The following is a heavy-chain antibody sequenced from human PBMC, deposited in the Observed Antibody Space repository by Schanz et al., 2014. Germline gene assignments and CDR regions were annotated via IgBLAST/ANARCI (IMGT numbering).Heavy chain of an antibody. Sequence: VQLVESGGGLIQPGGSLRLSCAASGFTFSSYAMSWVRQGPGKGLEWVSALSGSGGSTYYADSVKGRFTISRDNSKNILYLQMNSLRAEDTAVYYCAKARRKSNCSGGRCFHYSYYGMDVWGQGTTVTVSS. V-gene: IGHV3-23*04. D-gene: IGHD2-15*01. CDR3: AKARRKSNCSGGRCFHYSYYGMDV. CDR2: LSGSGGST. J-gene: IGHJ6*02. CDR1: GFTFSSYA.